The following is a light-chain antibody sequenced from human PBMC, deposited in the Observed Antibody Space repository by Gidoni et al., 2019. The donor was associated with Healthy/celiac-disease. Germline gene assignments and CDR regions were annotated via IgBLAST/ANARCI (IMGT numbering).Light chain of an antibody. CDR1: QSVLYSSNNKNY. V-gene: IGKV4-1*01. CDR2: WAS. CDR3: QQYYSTPPRT. Sequence: DIVMTQSPDSLAVSLGERATINCKSSQSVLYSSNNKNYLAWYQKKPGQHPKLLIYWASTRESGVPDRFSGSGSGTDFTLTISSLQAEDVAVYYCQQYYSTPPRTFGQGTKLEIK. J-gene: IGKJ2*01.